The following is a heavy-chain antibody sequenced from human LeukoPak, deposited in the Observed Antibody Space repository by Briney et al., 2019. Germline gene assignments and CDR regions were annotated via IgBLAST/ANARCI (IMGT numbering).Heavy chain of an antibody. CDR2: IYYSGST. CDR3: ARADGYYYYMDV. Sequence: SETLSLTCTVSGGSISSSSYYWGWIRQPPGKGLEWIGSIYYSGSTYYNPSLKSRVTISVDTSKNQFSLKLGSVTAADTAVYYCARADGYYYYMDVWGKGTTVTVSS. J-gene: IGHJ6*03. CDR1: GGSISSSSYY. D-gene: IGHD4-17*01. V-gene: IGHV4-39*07.